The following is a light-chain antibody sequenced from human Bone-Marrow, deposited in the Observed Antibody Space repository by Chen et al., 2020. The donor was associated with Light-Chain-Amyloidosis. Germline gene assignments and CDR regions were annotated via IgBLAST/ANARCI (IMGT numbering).Light chain of an antibody. CDR2: KVS. V-gene: IGKV1-5*03. CDR1: RSLRDL. J-gene: IGKJ3*01. CDR3: LQCNSDLGVT. Sequence: DIQMTQSPSTLSASVGERVTITCRASRSLRDLLAWYQQTPGQAPKLLIYKVSILGSGVPSRFICSGSGTEFTLTIDSLQPVDFGIYYWLQCNSDLGVTFGPLTKVD.